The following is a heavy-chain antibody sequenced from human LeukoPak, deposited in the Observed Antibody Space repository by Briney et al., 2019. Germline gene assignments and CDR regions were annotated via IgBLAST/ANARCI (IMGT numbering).Heavy chain of an antibody. CDR1: GFTFSSYA. Sequence: PGRSPRLSCAASGFTFSSYAMHWVRQAPGKGLEWVAVISYDGSNKYYADSVKGRFTISRDNSKNTLYLQMNGLRAEDTAVYYCARDAPGYSYGLPGYFDLRGRGTLVTVSS. D-gene: IGHD5-18*01. J-gene: IGHJ2*01. CDR2: ISYDGSNK. CDR3: ARDAPGYSYGLPGYFDL. V-gene: IGHV3-30*14.